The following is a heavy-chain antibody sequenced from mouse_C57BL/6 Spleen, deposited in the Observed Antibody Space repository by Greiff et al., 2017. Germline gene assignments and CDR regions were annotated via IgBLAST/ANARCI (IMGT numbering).Heavy chain of an antibody. CDR1: GFTFSSYA. J-gene: IGHJ1*03. V-gene: IGHV5-4*01. Sequence: EVQRVESGGGLVKPGGSLKLSCAASGFTFSSYAMSWVRQTPEKRLEWVATISDGGSYTYYPDNVKGRFTISRDNAKNNLYLQRSHLKSEDTAMYYCARTSDGYYGYFDVWGTGTTVTVSS. CDR3: ARTSDGYYGYFDV. CDR2: ISDGGSYT. D-gene: IGHD2-3*01.